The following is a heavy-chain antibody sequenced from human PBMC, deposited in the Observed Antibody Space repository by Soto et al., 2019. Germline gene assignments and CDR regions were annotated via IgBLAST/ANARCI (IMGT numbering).Heavy chain of an antibody. CDR1: GFTFSDYY. CDR2: IYSADNT. Sequence: GGSLRLSCAASGFTFSDYYMSWIRQAPGKGLEWVSVIYSADNTYYADSVKGRFTISRDSSKNTLYLQMNSLSVDDTAVYYCASLSSPYYYYMDVWGKGTTVTVSS. J-gene: IGHJ6*03. D-gene: IGHD6-13*01. V-gene: IGHV3-53*01. CDR3: ASLSSPYYYYMDV.